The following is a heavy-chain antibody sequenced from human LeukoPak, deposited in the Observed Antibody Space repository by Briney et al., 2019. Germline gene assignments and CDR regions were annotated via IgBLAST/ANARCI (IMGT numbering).Heavy chain of an antibody. CDR3: AIHIVVVPAAKKKNWFDP. J-gene: IGHJ5*02. CDR2: INHSGST. CDR1: GGSISSSSYY. D-gene: IGHD2-2*01. Sequence: SETLSLTCTVSGGSISSSSYYWGWIRQPPGKGLEWIGEINHSGSTNYNPSLKSRVTISVDTSKNRFSLKLSSVTAADTAVYYCAIHIVVVPAAKKKNWFDPWGQGTLVTVPS. V-gene: IGHV4-39*01.